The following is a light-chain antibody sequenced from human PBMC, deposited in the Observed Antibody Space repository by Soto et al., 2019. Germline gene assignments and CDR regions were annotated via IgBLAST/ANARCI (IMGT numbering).Light chain of an antibody. V-gene: IGKV3D-15*01. CDR1: QSVGNG. J-gene: IGKJ5*01. Sequence: EIVMTQSPATLSVSPGERATLSCRASQSVGNGLAWYQQKPGQAPRLLIYGASTRATGIPARFSGSGSGTEFTLTISSLQSEDFALYYCQQYNKLPLITFGQVTRLEI. CDR2: GAS. CDR3: QQYNKLPLIT.